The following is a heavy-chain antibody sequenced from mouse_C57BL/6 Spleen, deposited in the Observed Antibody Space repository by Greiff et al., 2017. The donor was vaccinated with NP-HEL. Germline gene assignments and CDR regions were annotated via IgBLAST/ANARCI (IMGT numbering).Heavy chain of an antibody. V-gene: IGHV1-76*01. CDR3: ARGVTTVPMDY. J-gene: IGHJ4*01. Sequence: QVHVKQSGAELVRPGASVKLSCKASGYTFTDYYINWVKQRPGQGLEWIARIYPGSGNTYYNEKFKGKATLTAEKSSSTAYMQLSSLTSEDSAVYFCARGVTTVPMDYWGQGTSVTVSS. D-gene: IGHD1-1*01. CDR1: GYTFTDYY. CDR2: IYPGSGNT.